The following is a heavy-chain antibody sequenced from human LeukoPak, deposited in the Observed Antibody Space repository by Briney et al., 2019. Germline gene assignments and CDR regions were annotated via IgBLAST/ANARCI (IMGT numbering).Heavy chain of an antibody. D-gene: IGHD5-18*01. J-gene: IGHJ4*02. V-gene: IGHV3-66*01. CDR1: GFTVSSNY. Sequence: PGGSLRLSCAASGFTVSSNYMSWVRQAPGKGLEWVSVIYSGGSTYYADSVKGRFTISRDNSKNTLYLQMNSLRAEDTAVYYCARAGNTAMVWGWRIFDYWGQGTLATVST. CDR3: ARAGNTAMVWGWRIFDY. CDR2: IYSGGST.